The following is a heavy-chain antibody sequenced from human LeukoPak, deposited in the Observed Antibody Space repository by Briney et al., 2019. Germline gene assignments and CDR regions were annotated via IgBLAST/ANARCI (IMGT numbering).Heavy chain of an antibody. CDR1: GGSISSYY. CDR3: ARESAVRGVIPN. D-gene: IGHD3-10*01. CDR2: VYDSGST. J-gene: IGHJ4*02. V-gene: IGHV4-59*12. Sequence: SETLSLTCTVSGGSISSYYWSWIRQPPGKGLEWIGDVYDSGSTNYNPSLKSRVTISVDTSKNQFSLKLSSVTAADTAVYYCARESAVRGVIPNWGQGTLVTVSS.